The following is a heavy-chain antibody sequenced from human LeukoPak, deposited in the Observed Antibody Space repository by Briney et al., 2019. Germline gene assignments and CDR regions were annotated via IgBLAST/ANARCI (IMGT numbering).Heavy chain of an antibody. D-gene: IGHD3-9*01. CDR1: GYTFTSYA. V-gene: IGHV1-3*01. CDR3: AREAAMVWLRYDILTGYNDY. Sequence: ASVKVSCKASGYTFTSYAMHWVRQAPGQRLEWMGWINAGNGNTKYSQEFQGRVTITRDTSASTAYMELSSLRSDDTAVYYCAREAAMVWLRYDILTGYNDYWGQGTLVTVSS. J-gene: IGHJ4*02. CDR2: INAGNGNT.